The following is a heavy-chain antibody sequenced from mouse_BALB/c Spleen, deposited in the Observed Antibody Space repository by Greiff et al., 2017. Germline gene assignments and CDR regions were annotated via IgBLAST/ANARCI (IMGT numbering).Heavy chain of an antibody. V-gene: IGHV14-3*02. J-gene: IGHJ1*01. Sequence: EVKLMESGAELVKPGASVKLSCTASGFNIKDTYMHWVKQRPEQGLEWIGRIDPANGNTKYDPKFQGKATITADTSSNTAYLQLSSLTSEDTAVYYCARDGTGYFDVWGAGTTVTVSS. CDR3: ARDGTGYFDV. CDR2: IDPANGNT. D-gene: IGHD4-1*01. CDR1: GFNIKDTY.